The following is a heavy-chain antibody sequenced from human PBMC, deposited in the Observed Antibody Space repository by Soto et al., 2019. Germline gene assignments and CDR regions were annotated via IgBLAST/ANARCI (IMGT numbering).Heavy chain of an antibody. CDR1: GGSISSGGYY. CDR3: ARGPSTIFGVVIPPGLFDP. CDR2: IYYGGST. Sequence: SETLSLTCTVSGGSISSGGYYWSWIRQHPGKGLEWIGYIYYGGSTYYNPSLKSRVTISVDTSKNQFSLKLSSVTAADTAVYYCARGPSTIFGVVIPPGLFDPWGQGTLVTVSS. J-gene: IGHJ5*02. V-gene: IGHV4-31*03. D-gene: IGHD3-3*01.